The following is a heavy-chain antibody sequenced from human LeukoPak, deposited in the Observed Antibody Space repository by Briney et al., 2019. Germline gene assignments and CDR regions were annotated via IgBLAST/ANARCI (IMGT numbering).Heavy chain of an antibody. J-gene: IGHJ4*02. CDR1: GFTFSSYG. V-gene: IGHV3-33*06. CDR2: IWYDGSNK. CDR3: AKAEGYDILTGLDY. Sequence: GRSLRLSCAASGFTFSSYGMHWVGQAPGKGLEWVAVIWYDGSNKYYADSVKGRFTISRDNSKNTLYLQMNSLRTEDTAVYYCAKAEGYDILTGLDYWGQGTLVTVSS. D-gene: IGHD3-9*01.